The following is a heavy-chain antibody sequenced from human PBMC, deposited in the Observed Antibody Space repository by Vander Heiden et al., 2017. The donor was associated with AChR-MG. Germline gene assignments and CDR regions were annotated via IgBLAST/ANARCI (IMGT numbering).Heavy chain of an antibody. J-gene: IGHJ4*02. V-gene: IGHV3-21*01. CDR1: GFTCSSYS. CDR2: ISSSSSYI. Sequence: EVQLVESGGGLVKPGGSLRLSCAASGFTCSSYSMNWVRQAPGKGLEWVSSISSSSSYIYYADSVKGRFTISRDNAKNSLYLQMNSLRAEDTAVYYCARDQQDGWDYWGQGTLVTVSS. CDR3: ARDQQDGWDY. D-gene: IGHD6-19*01.